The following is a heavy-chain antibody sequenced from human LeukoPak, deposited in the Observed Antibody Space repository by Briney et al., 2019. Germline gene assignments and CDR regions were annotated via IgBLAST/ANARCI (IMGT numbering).Heavy chain of an antibody. Sequence: SVKASCKASGGTFSSYAISWVRQAPGQGLEWMGGIIPIFGTANYAQKFQGRVTITADESTSTAYMELSSLRSEDTAVYYCARGLRYYGSGSSLDYWGQGTLVTVSS. CDR2: IIPIFGTA. V-gene: IGHV1-69*13. CDR3: ARGLRYYGSGSSLDY. D-gene: IGHD3-10*01. J-gene: IGHJ4*02. CDR1: GGTFSSYA.